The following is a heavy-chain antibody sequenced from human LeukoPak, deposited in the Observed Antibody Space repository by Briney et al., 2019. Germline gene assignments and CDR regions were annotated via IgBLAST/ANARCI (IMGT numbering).Heavy chain of an antibody. D-gene: IGHD5-18*01. V-gene: IGHV4-39*07. Sequence: PSETLSLTCTVSGGSISSSSYYWGWIRQPPGKGLEWIGSIYYSGSTYYNPSLKSRVTISVDTSKNQFSLKLSSVTAADTAVYYCARESRGYSYGCFDYWGQGTLVTVSS. CDR3: ARESRGYSYGCFDY. CDR1: GGSISSSSYY. J-gene: IGHJ4*02. CDR2: IYYSGST.